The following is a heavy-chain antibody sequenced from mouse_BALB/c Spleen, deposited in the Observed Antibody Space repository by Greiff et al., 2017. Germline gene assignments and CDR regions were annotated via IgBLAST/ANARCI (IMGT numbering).Heavy chain of an antibody. Sequence: VQLQQSGPGLVKPSQSLSLTCTVTGYSITSDYAWNWIRQFPGNKLEWMGYISYSGSTSYNPSLKSRISITRDTSKNQFFLQLNSVTTEDTATYYCARWNSLLRLPFAYWGQGTLVTVSA. CDR3: ARWNSLLRLPFAY. V-gene: IGHV3-2*02. D-gene: IGHD1-2*01. J-gene: IGHJ3*01. CDR1: GYSITSDYA. CDR2: ISYSGST.